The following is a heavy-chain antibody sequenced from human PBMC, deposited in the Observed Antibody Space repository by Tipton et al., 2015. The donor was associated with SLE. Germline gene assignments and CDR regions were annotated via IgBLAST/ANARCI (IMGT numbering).Heavy chain of an antibody. Sequence: LRLSCTVSGGSISSSGYSWAWVRQPAGKSLEWIGRAYTSRVYTGWDTSYNPPLESRVTISLDKSKSQFSLNLYFVTAEDTAVYYCARERYTRGWNADTWGPGTLVTVSS. V-gene: IGHV4-61*02. CDR1: GGSISSSGYS. CDR3: ARERYTRGWNADT. CDR2: VYTGWDT. D-gene: IGHD1-1*01. J-gene: IGHJ5*02.